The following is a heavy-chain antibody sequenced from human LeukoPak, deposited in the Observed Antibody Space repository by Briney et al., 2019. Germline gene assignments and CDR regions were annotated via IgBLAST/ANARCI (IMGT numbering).Heavy chain of an antibody. Sequence: GGSLRLSCAASGFTFSSYAMSWVRQAPGKGLEWVSSIDASGGSTYYADSVKGRFTISRDNSKNTLYLQMNSLRAEDTAVYYCAKKYYDILTGYYVQYSAMDVWGQGTTVTVSS. J-gene: IGHJ6*02. CDR3: AKKYYDILTGYYVQYSAMDV. CDR1: GFTFSSYA. D-gene: IGHD3-9*01. V-gene: IGHV3-23*01. CDR2: IDASGGST.